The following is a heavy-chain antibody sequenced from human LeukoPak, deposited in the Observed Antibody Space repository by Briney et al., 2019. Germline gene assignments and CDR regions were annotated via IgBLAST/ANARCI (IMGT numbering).Heavy chain of an antibody. V-gene: IGHV3-48*02. CDR1: GFTFRSYA. CDR2: IDSSNSPI. J-gene: IGHJ4*02. D-gene: IGHD2-15*01. Sequence: GGSLRLSCVASGFTFRSYAMTWVRQAPGKGLEWVSYIDSSNSPIYYADSVKGRFTISRDNGKNSLYLQMNSLRDEDTAVYYCARDRCSGGSCYFDYWGQGTLVTVSS. CDR3: ARDRCSGGSCYFDY.